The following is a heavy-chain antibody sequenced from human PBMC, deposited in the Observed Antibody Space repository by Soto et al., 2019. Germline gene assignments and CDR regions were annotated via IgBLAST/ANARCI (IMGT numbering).Heavy chain of an antibody. CDR1: GGSISSGGYY. D-gene: IGHD1-1*01. J-gene: IGHJ4*02. CDR2: IYYSGST. Sequence: SETLSLTCTVSGGSISSGGYYWSWIRQHPGKGLEWIGYIYYSGSTYYNPSLKSRVTISVDTSKNQFSLKLSSVTAADTAVYYCARTGTEPYYFDYWGQGTLVTVSS. V-gene: IGHV4-31*03. CDR3: ARTGTEPYYFDY.